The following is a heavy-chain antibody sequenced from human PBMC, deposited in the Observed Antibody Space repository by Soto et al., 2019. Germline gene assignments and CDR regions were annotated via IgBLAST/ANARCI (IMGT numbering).Heavy chain of an antibody. D-gene: IGHD5-18*01. CDR1: GGTFSSYA. V-gene: IGHV1-69*13. CDR3: ARDVLDTAMVTLPLAFDI. Sequence: SVKASCKASGGTFSSYAISWVRQAPGQGLEWMGGSIPIFGTANYAQKFQGRVTITADESTSTAYMELSSLRYEDTAVYYCARDVLDTAMVTLPLAFDIWGHGPMIT. J-gene: IGHJ3*02. CDR2: SIPIFGTA.